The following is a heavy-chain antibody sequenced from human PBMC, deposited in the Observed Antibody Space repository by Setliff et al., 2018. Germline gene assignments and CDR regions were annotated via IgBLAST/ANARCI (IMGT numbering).Heavy chain of an antibody. CDR1: GYTFTSYY. D-gene: IGHD3-10*01. CDR3: ARAGMAASNRKGVFEF. CDR2: INIGGGSA. J-gene: IGHJ4*02. Sequence: GASVKVSCKASGYTFTSYYMYWLRQAPGQGPEWMGTINIGGGSASYAQKFQDRVTMTRDTSTSTVYLEMSSLRSDDTAVYYCARAGMAASNRKGVFEFWGQGTQVTVSS. V-gene: IGHV1-46*01.